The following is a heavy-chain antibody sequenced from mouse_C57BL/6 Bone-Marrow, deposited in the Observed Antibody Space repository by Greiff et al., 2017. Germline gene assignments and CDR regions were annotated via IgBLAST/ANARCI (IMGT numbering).Heavy chain of an antibody. CDR1: GYTFTSYG. D-gene: IGHD2-3*01. V-gene: IGHV1-81*01. CDR2: IYPRSGNT. CDR3: AGSGDGYYVFAY. J-gene: IGHJ3*01. Sequence: QVHVKQSGAELARPGASVKLSCKASGYTFTSYGISWVKQRTGQGLEWIGEIYPRSGNTYYNEKFKGKATLTADKSSSTAYMELRSLTSEDSAVYFCAGSGDGYYVFAYWGQGTLVTVSA.